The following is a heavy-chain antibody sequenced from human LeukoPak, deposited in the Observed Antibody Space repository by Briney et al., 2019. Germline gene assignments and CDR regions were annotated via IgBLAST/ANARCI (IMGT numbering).Heavy chain of an antibody. D-gene: IGHD2-2*01. Sequence: GGPLRLSCAASGFPFSSYAMHWGRQAPDKGLEWVAVISYDGSNKYYADSVKGRFTISRDNSKNTLYLQMNSLRAEDTAVYYCARDVCSSTSCPRQFDYWGQGTLVTVSS. V-gene: IGHV3-30*04. CDR3: ARDVCSSTSCPRQFDY. CDR1: GFPFSSYA. CDR2: ISYDGSNK. J-gene: IGHJ4*02.